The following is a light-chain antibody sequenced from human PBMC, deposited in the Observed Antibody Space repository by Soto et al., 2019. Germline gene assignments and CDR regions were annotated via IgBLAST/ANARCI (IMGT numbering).Light chain of an antibody. Sequence: QSVLTQPASVSGSPGQSITISCTGASSDVGGYNYVSWYQQHPGKAPKLMIYEVSNRPSGVSNRFSGSKSGNTASLTISGLQAEDEADYHCSSYTSSSTPYVFGTGTKVTAL. J-gene: IGLJ1*01. CDR1: SSDVGGYNY. CDR2: EVS. CDR3: SSYTSSSTPYV. V-gene: IGLV2-14*01.